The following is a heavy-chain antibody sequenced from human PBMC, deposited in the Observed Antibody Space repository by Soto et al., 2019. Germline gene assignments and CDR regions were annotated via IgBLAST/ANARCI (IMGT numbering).Heavy chain of an antibody. CDR2: FDPEDGET. CDR3: ANQFWYFLSRPSPLRSTLFP. Sequence: GSAVKATCTVPGYTLAESSMDWLLQAPGNELAGMGGFDPEDGETIYAQMFQGRVTMTEDTSTDTVYIELSSLRSEDTAVYQCANQFWYFLSRPSPLRSTLFPW. J-gene: IGHJ5*02. CDR1: GYTLAESS. V-gene: IGHV1-24*01. D-gene: IGHD3-3*01.